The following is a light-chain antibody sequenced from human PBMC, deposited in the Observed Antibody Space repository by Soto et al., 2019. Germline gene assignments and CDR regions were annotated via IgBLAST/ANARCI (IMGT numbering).Light chain of an antibody. Sequence: IVLTQFSGTLSLSHGARATLSCRASQRVSSSYLAWYQQKPGQAPRLLIYTASSRATGIPDRFSGSGSGTDFTLTISRLEPEDFAVYYCQQYGSSPRTFGQGTKVDIK. J-gene: IGKJ1*01. CDR1: QRVSSSY. V-gene: IGKV3-20*01. CDR2: TAS. CDR3: QQYGSSPRT.